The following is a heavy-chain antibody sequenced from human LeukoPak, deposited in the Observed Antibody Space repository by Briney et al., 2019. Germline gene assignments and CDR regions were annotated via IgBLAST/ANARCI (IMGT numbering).Heavy chain of an antibody. Sequence: GGSLRLSCVASGFSFSTYWMSWVRQAPGKGLEWVANIKEDGSEKYYVDSVKGRFTMSRDNAKNSLYLQMNSLRAEDTAVYYCATYSSLNRREFQYWGQGTLLTVSS. CDR1: GFSFSTYW. CDR3: ATYSSLNRREFQY. J-gene: IGHJ1*01. CDR2: IKEDGSEK. V-gene: IGHV3-7*01. D-gene: IGHD3-22*01.